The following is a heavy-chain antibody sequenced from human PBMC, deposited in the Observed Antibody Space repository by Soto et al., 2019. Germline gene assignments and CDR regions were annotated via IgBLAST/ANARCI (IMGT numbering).Heavy chain of an antibody. CDR1: GYTFTSYG. V-gene: IGHV1-18*01. CDR3: ARDLYGSGSYSDNWFDP. D-gene: IGHD3-10*01. J-gene: IGHJ5*02. CDR2: ISAYNGNT. Sequence: ASVKVSCKASGYTFTSYGISWVRQAPGQGLEWMGWISAYNGNTNYAQKLQGRVTMTTDTSTSTAYMELRSLRSDDTAVYYCARDLYGSGSYSDNWFDPWGQGTLVTASS.